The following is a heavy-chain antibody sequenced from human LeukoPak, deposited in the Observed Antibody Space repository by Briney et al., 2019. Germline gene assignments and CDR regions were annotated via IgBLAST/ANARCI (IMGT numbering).Heavy chain of an antibody. D-gene: IGHD3/OR15-3a*01. CDR3: AKDNFGTIDY. CDR1: GFSFAGYT. V-gene: IGHV3-43*01. Sequence: PGGSLRLSCAASGFSFAGYTMHWVRQAPGKGLEWVSLFSWDGINTYYADSVKGRFTISRDNSKNSLYLQMNSLRTDDTALYYCAKDNFGTIDYWGQGTLVTVSS. J-gene: IGHJ4*02. CDR2: FSWDGINT.